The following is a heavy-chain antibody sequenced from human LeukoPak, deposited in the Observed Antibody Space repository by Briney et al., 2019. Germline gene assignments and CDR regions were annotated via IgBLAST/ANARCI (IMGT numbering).Heavy chain of an antibody. V-gene: IGHV4-39*01. J-gene: IGHJ4*02. CDR1: GGSISSSSYY. CDR3: ARLRLPDYGGNSGFDY. Sequence: SETLSLPCTVSGGSISSSSYYWGWIRQPPGKGLEWTGSIYYSGSTYYNPSLKSRVTISVDTSKNQFSLKLSSVTAADTAVYYCARLRLPDYGGNSGFDYWGQGTLVTVSS. CDR2: IYYSGST. D-gene: IGHD4-23*01.